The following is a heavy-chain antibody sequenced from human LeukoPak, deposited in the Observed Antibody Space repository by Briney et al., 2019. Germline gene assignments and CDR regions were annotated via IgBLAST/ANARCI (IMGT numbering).Heavy chain of an antibody. V-gene: IGHV1-46*01. CDR2: IYPRDGST. CDR3: ARDQEGFDY. CDR1: GYTFTSNY. J-gene: IGHJ4*02. Sequence: ASVKVSCTASGYTFTSNYIHWVRQAPGQGLEWMGMIYPRDGSTSYAQKFQGRVTVTRDTSTSTVHMELSGLRSGDTAVYYCARDQEGFDYWGQGTLVTVSS.